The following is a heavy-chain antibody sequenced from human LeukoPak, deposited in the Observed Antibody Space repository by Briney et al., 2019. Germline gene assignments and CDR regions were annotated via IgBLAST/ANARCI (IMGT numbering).Heavy chain of an antibody. CDR1: GFSFVGYG. V-gene: IGHV3-33*01. D-gene: IGHD2-21*01. CDR2: IWHDGSNK. J-gene: IGHJ4*02. Sequence: GRSLRLSCVASGFSFVGYGMHWVRQTPGKGLEWVAFIWHDGSNKFYADSVKGRFTISRDNSKNTLYLQMNGLRVEDTALYYCAGAYSIVAAGSDYWGRGTLVTVSS. CDR3: AGAYSIVAAGSDY.